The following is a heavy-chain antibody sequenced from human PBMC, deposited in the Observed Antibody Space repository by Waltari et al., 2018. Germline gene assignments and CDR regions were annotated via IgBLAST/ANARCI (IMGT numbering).Heavy chain of an antibody. CDR3: ARWVGGDYGGGLDV. V-gene: IGHV3-33*01. D-gene: IGHD4-17*01. CDR2: IWYNGFNK. CDR1: GFTLSSYG. Sequence: QMQLVESGGGVVQPGRSLRLSCVASGFTLSSYGMHWVRQAPGKGLDWMAVIWYNGFNKYYADSVKGRFTISRDSSKNTVFLQMDSLRAEDTAVYYCARWVGGDYGGGLDVWGQGTTVTVSS. J-gene: IGHJ6*02.